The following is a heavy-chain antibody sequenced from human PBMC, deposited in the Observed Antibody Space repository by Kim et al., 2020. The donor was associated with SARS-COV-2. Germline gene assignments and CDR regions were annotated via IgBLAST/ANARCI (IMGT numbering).Heavy chain of an antibody. CDR3: AREAHQRVYGAGSDYYGRQSRGSTTRGTPPRAAYMGRSAARYQGTGRYYSAREVHRMDFGAVIYAS. D-gene: IGHD3-10*01. Sequence: ASVKVSCKASGYTFTSYAMHWVRQAPGQRLEWMGWINAGNGNTKYSQKFQGRVTITRDTSASTAYMELSSLRSEDTAVYYCAREAHQRVYGAGSDYYGRQSRGSTTRGTPPRAAYMGRSAARYQGTGRYYSAREVHRMDFGAVIYASGGKETLAPVS. CDR1: GYTFTSYA. V-gene: IGHV1-3*01. CDR2: INAGNGNT. J-gene: IGHJ4*02.